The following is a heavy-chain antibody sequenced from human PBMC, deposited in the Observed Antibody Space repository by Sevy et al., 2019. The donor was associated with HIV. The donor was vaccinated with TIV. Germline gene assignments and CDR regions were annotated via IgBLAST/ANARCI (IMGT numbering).Heavy chain of an antibody. CDR3: ARGHPQLLWFRPPAAGRYFDY. CDR2: INHSGST. D-gene: IGHD3-10*01. Sequence: SETLSLTCAVYGGSFSGYYWSWIRQPPGKGLEWIGEINHSGSTNYNPSLKSRVTISVDTSKNQFSLKLSSVTAADTAVYYCARGHPQLLWFRPPAAGRYFDYWGQGTLVTVSS. J-gene: IGHJ4*02. V-gene: IGHV4-34*01. CDR1: GGSFSGYY.